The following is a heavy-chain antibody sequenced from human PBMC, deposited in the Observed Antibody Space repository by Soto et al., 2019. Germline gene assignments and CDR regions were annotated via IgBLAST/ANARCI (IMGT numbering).Heavy chain of an antibody. D-gene: IGHD5-12*01. CDR3: ARGEWLATIKPYFAY. J-gene: IGHJ4*02. Sequence: SETLSLTCTVSGGSMSSYYWSWIRQSPGKGLEWIGYVYYSGSTNYNPSLKRRVAISLETSKNQFSLVLSSVTAADTAVYYCARGEWLATIKPYFAYWGQGXLVTVSS. CDR1: GGSMSSYY. V-gene: IGHV4-59*01. CDR2: VYYSGST.